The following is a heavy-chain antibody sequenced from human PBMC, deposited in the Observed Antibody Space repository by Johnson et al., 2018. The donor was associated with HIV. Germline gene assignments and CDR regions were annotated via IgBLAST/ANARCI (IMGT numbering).Heavy chain of an antibody. CDR3: ARGSGSSIAARGAFDI. D-gene: IGHD6-6*01. J-gene: IGHJ3*02. Sequence: VQLVESGGGLVQPGGSLRLSCAASGFTVSGNYMTWVRQAPGKGLEWVSVIFSGGSTYYAGFVKGRFTISRDNSKNTLYLQMNSLRAGDTAVYYCARGSGSSIAARGAFDIWGQGTVVTVSS. CDR2: IFSGGST. CDR1: GFTVSGNY. V-gene: IGHV3-66*01.